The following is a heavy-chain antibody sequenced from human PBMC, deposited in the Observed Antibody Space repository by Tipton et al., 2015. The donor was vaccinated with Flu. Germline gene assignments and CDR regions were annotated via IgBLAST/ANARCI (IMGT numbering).Heavy chain of an antibody. CDR2: FYYDVGT. J-gene: IGHJ4*02. CDR3: VRTKDGYTLSNFVY. D-gene: IGHD5-24*01. V-gene: IGHV4-39*07. Sequence: TLSLTCTVSGASLRSSSYYWGWIRQPQGKGLEWIGSFYYDVGTYYNPSLNSRVTISVDESKNQFSLRPTSVTAADTAVYYCVRTKDGYTLSNFVYWGQGTLVTVSS. CDR1: GASLRSSSYY.